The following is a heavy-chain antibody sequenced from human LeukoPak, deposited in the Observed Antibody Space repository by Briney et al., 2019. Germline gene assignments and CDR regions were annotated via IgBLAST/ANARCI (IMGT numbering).Heavy chain of an antibody. Sequence: GGSLRLSCAASGFTFSSYSMNWVRQAPGKGLEWVSVIYSGGSTYYADSVKGRFTISRDNSKNTLYLQMNSLRAEDTAVYYCARGQLWNDAFDIWGQGTMVTVSS. CDR3: ARGQLWNDAFDI. D-gene: IGHD3-10*01. CDR1: GFTFSSYS. J-gene: IGHJ3*02. CDR2: IYSGGST. V-gene: IGHV3-66*01.